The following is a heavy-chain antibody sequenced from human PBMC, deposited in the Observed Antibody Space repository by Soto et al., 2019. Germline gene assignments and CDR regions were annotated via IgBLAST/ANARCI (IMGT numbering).Heavy chain of an antibody. Sequence: PSETLSLTCTVSGGSISSSSHYWGWIRQPPGKGLEWIGSIYYSGSTYYNPSLKSRVTISVDTSKNQFSLKLSSVTAADTAVYYCARLVVAASDAFDIWGQGTMVTVSS. V-gene: IGHV4-39*01. CDR3: ARLVVAASDAFDI. J-gene: IGHJ3*02. D-gene: IGHD2-15*01. CDR2: IYYSGST. CDR1: GGSISSSSHY.